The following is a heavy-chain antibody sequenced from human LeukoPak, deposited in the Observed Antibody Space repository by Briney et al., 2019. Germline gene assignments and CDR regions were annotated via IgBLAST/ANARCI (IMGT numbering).Heavy chain of an antibody. J-gene: IGHJ6*03. CDR3: AAGDVSAAIWDYYYYMDV. V-gene: IGHV1-69*01. CDR1: GGTFSSYA. D-gene: IGHD2-2*02. CDR2: ISPIFGTA. Sequence: SVKVSCKASGGTFSSYAISWVRQAPGKGLEWMRGISPIFGTANYTQKVQGRVTITGDESTSSVYMELNSLRCEDTAVYYCAAGDVSAAIWDYYYYMDVWGKGTTVTVSS.